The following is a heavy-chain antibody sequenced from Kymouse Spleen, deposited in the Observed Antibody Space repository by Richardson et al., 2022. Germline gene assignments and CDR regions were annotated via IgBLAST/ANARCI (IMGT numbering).Heavy chain of an antibody. D-gene: IGHD3-10*01. CDR3: AKDSSMVRGVYGMDV. Sequence: EVQLVESGGVVVQPGGSLRLSCAASGFTFDDYTMHWVRQAPGKGLEWVSLISWDGGSTYYADSVKGRFTISRDNSKNSLYLQMNSLRTEDTALYYCAKDSSMVRGVYGMDVWGQGTTVTVSS. V-gene: IGHV3-43*01. CDR1: GFTFDDYT. CDR2: ISWDGGST. J-gene: IGHJ6*02.